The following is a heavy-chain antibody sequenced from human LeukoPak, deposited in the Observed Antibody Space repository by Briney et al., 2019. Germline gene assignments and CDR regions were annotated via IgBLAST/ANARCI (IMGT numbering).Heavy chain of an antibody. D-gene: IGHD4-17*01. Sequence: SETLSLTCTVSGGSISSYYWSWIRQPPGKGLEWIGYIYYSGSTNYNPSLKSRVTISVDTSKNQFSLKLSSVTAADTAVYYCASGDILMRDGDSQGPAFDIWGQGTMVTVSS. CDR1: GGSISSYY. CDR3: ASGDILMRDGDSQGPAFDI. CDR2: IYYSGST. J-gene: IGHJ3*02. V-gene: IGHV4-59*01.